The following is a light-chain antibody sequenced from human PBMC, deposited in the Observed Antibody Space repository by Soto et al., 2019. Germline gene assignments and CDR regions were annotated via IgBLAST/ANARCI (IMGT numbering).Light chain of an antibody. Sequence: VMTQSPDTLSLSPGERATLSCRASQNINSNLAWYQQKTGQAPRLLIYGESTRATGIPDRLSGSGSGTEFNLTISRLQSEDFAVYYCQKYNNWPLTFGGGTKVDIK. V-gene: IGKV3-15*01. CDR3: QKYNNWPLT. CDR1: QNINSN. J-gene: IGKJ4*01. CDR2: GES.